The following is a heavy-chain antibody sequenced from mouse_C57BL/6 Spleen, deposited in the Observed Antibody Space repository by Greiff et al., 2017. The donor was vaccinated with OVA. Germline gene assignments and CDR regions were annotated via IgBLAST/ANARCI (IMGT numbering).Heavy chain of an antibody. J-gene: IGHJ4*01. Sequence: QVQLQQPGAELVVPGASVKLSCKASGYTFTSYWMHWVKQRPGQGLEWIGEIDPSDSYTNYNQKFKGKSTLTVDKSSSTAYMQLSSLTSEDSAVYYCARWAGTGAMDYWGQGTSVTVSS. CDR2: IDPSDSYT. V-gene: IGHV1-69*01. D-gene: IGHD4-1*01. CDR1: GYTFTSYW. CDR3: ARWAGTGAMDY.